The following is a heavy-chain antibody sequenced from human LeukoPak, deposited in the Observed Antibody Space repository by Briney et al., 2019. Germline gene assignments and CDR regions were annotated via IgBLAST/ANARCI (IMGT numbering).Heavy chain of an antibody. V-gene: IGHV1-2*02. D-gene: IGHD4-11*01. J-gene: IGHJ5*02. CDR1: GYTFNGYY. CDR2: INPNSGGT. CDR3: ARALLRDYTRNWFDR. Sequence: GSVKVAFQPSGYTFNGYYMHMVRQAPGQGLEWMGWINPNSGGTNYAQKFQGRVTMTRDTSISSAYMELSRLRSDDTAVYYCARALLRDYTRNWFDRWGQGTLVTVSS.